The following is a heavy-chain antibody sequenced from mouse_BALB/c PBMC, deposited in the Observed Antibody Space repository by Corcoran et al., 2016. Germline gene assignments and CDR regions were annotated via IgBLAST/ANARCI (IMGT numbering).Heavy chain of an antibody. V-gene: IGHV1S136*01. J-gene: IGHJ1*01. CDR3: ARITTVVPRYLDV. CDR2: INPYNDGT. D-gene: IGHD1-1*01. CDR1: GYTFTSYV. Sequence: EVQLQQSGPELVKPGASVKMSCKASGYTFTSYVMHWVKQKPGQGLEWIGYINPYNDGTKYNEKFKGKATLTSDKSSSTAYMELSSLTSEDSAVYYCARITTVVPRYLDVWGAGTTVTVSS.